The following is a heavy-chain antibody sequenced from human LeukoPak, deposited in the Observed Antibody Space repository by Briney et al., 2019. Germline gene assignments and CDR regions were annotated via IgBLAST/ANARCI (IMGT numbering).Heavy chain of an antibody. Sequence: PGGSLRLSCAASGFCFSNYAVSWVRQAPGKGLERVSFIINSGGSTYYADSVKGRFTISRDNSKNTLYLQMNSLRAEDTAVYYCAKSVCSSGCYEDDRGQGTLVTVSS. J-gene: IGHJ4*02. CDR3: AKSVCSSGCYEDD. V-gene: IGHV3-23*01. CDR2: IINSGGST. CDR1: GFCFSNYA. D-gene: IGHD6-19*01.